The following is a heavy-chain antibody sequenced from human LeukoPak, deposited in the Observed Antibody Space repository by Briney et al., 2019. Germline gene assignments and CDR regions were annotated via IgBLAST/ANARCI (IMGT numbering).Heavy chain of an antibody. D-gene: IGHD3-22*01. V-gene: IGHV1-2*02. J-gene: IGHJ4*02. CDR2: INPNSGDT. Sequence: ASVRVSCKASGYTFTGYFIHWVRQAPGQGLEWMGWINPNSGDTNYAQKFQGRVTMTRDTSISTAYMELSRLRSDDTAVYYCARDERYDSSGYPFDYWGQGTLVTVSS. CDR1: GYTFTGYF. CDR3: ARDERYDSSGYPFDY.